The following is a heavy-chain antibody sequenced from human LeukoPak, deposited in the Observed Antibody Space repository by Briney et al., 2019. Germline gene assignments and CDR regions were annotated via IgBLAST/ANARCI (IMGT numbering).Heavy chain of an antibody. J-gene: IGHJ6*03. CDR1: GFTFSSYA. Sequence: QPGGSLRLSCAASGFTFSSYAMSWVRQAPGKGLEWVSAISGSGGSTYYADSVKGRFTISRDNSKNTLYLQMNSLRAEDTAVYYCAKPQHCSGGSCYLPYYYYYMDVWGKGTTVTVSS. D-gene: IGHD2-15*01. CDR2: ISGSGGST. CDR3: AKPQHCSGGSCYLPYYYYYMDV. V-gene: IGHV3-23*01.